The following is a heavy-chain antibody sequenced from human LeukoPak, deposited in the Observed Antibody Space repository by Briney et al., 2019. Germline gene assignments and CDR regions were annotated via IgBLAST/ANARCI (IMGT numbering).Heavy chain of an antibody. V-gene: IGHV4-34*01. D-gene: IGHD2-15*01. CDR2: INHSGST. Sequence: SETLSLTCAVYGGSFSGYYWSWIRQPPGKGLEWIGEINHSGSTNYNPSLKSRVTISVDTSKNQFSLKLSSVTAADTAVYYCARVPMPRGVAATRGRYSWFDPWGQGTLVTVSS. J-gene: IGHJ5*02. CDR1: GGSFSGYY. CDR3: ARVPMPRGVAATRGRYSWFDP.